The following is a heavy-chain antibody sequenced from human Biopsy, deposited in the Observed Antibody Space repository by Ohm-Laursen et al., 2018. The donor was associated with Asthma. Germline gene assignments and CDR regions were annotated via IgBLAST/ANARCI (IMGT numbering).Heavy chain of an antibody. CDR1: GGYTGSSDYH. CDR3: ARVVSYGDIYFGIDV. Sequence: SQTLSLTCRVSGGYTGSSDYHWAWIRQAPGKGLEWIGFVFWSGSTHYSRSLVRRVSISIDTATNEFSMKLWSVTPADTAVYFCARVVSYGDIYFGIDVWGPGNTVVVS. D-gene: IGHD4-17*01. V-gene: IGHV4-30-4*01. CDR2: VFWSGST. J-gene: IGHJ6*02.